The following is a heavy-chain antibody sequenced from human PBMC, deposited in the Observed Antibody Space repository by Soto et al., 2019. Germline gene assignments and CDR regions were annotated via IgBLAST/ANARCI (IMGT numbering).Heavy chain of an antibody. V-gene: IGHV1-69*15. CDR3: ATQLNGDLDF. J-gene: IGHJ4*02. D-gene: IGHD7-27*01. CDR2: IIPVFGTA. Sequence: VQLVQSGAEVRKPGSSVKVSCKASGGTFSTSAMNWVRQAPGQGLEWMGSIIPVFGTATYAQSFQGRLTITADGSTTTGYMELSSLRSEDTAVYYCATQLNGDLDFWGQGTLLIVSS. CDR1: GGTFSTSA.